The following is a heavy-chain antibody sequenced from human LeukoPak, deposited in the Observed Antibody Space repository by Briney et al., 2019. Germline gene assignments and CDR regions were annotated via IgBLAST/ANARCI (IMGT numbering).Heavy chain of an antibody. Sequence: SQTLSLTCAVSGGSISSGGYSWSWIRQPPGKGLEWIGYIYHSGSTYYNPSLKSRVTISVDTSKNQFSLKQSSVTAADTAVYYCARYTYYYDSSGYYLFHAFDYWGQGTLVTVSS. V-gene: IGHV4-30-2*05. D-gene: IGHD3-22*01. CDR1: GGSISSGGYS. CDR3: ARYTYYYDSSGYYLFHAFDY. J-gene: IGHJ4*02. CDR2: IYHSGST.